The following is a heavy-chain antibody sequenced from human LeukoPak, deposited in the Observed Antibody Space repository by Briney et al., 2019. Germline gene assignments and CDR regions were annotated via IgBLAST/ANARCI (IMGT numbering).Heavy chain of an antibody. CDR3: ARIGSNYNFDY. Sequence: ASVKVSCKTSGYTFTAYYMHWMRQAPGQGLEWMGRINPNSGGTNYAQKFQGRVTLTRDTSISTAYIEMSGLTSDDAAVYFCARIGSNYNFDYWGQGTLVTVSS. V-gene: IGHV1-2*06. J-gene: IGHJ4*02. CDR1: GYTFTAYY. D-gene: IGHD5-24*01. CDR2: INPNSGGT.